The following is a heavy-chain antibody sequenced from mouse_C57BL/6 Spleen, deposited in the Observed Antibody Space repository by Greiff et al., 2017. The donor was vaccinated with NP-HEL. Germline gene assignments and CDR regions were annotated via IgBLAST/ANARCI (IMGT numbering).Heavy chain of an antibody. J-gene: IGHJ2*01. D-gene: IGHD2-2*01. V-gene: IGHV1-55*01. CDR3: ARYYGYDGAYFDY. CDR1: GYTFTSYW. CDR2: IYPGSGST. Sequence: VQLQQPGAELVKPGASVKMSCKASGYTFTSYWITWVKQRPGQGLEWIGDIYPGSGSTNYNEKFKSKATLTVDTSSSTAYMQLSSLTSEDSAVYYCARYYGYDGAYFDYWGQGTTLTVSS.